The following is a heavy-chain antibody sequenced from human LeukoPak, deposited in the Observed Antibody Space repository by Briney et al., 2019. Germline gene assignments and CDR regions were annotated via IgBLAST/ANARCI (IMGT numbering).Heavy chain of an antibody. CDR1: GYTLTELS. CDR3: ATAYYYDSSGYRNWFDP. D-gene: IGHD3-22*01. V-gene: IGHV1-24*01. J-gene: IGHJ5*02. CDR2: FDPEDGET. Sequence: GASVKVSCKVSGYTLTELSMHWVRQAPGKGLEWMGGFDPEDGETIYAQKFRGRVTMTEDTSTDTAYMELSSLRSEATAVYYCATAYYYDSSGYRNWFDPWGQGTLVTVSS.